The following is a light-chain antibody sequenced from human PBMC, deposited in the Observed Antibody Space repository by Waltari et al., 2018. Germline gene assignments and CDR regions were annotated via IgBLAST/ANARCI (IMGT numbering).Light chain of an antibody. V-gene: IGKV1-5*03. CDR2: KAA. J-gene: IGKJ1*01. CDR3: QQYNSYSPERT. Sequence: DIQMTQSPYTLSASVGDRVTITCRASQSISSWLAWYQQKPGKAPKLLIYKAASLESGVPARFSCSGSGTEFTLTVSSLQPDDFATYYCQQYNSYSPERTFGQGTKVEIK. CDR1: QSISSW.